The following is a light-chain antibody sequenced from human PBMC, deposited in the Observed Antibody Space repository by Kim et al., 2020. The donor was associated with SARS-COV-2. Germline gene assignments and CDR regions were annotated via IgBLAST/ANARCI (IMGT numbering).Light chain of an antibody. CDR1: QGISRY. CDR3: QQFNTYPIT. V-gene: IGKV1-9*01. J-gene: IGKJ5*01. CDR2: AAS. Sequence: ASDGDRVTIACRASQGISRYLAWHQQKPGQAPRLLIYAASTLQSGVPSRFSGSGSGTDFTLAISSLQPEDFATYYCQQFNTYPITFGQGTRLEIK.